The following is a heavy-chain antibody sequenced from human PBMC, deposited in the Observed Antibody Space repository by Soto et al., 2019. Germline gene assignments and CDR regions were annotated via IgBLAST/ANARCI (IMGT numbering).Heavy chain of an antibody. V-gene: IGHV3-23*01. Sequence: EVQLLESGRGLVQPGGSLRLSCAASGFTFTTYAMTWVRQAPGKGLEWVSAISGSGGSTYYADSVKGRFTISRDNSKNMLYLQMNSLRAEDTAVYYCAKNWDTTFSSSSHWGQGTLVTVSS. J-gene: IGHJ4*02. D-gene: IGHD6-6*01. CDR2: ISGSGGST. CDR3: AKNWDTTFSSSSH. CDR1: GFTFTTYA.